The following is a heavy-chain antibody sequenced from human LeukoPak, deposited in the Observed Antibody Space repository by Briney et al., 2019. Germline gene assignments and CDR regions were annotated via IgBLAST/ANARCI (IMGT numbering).Heavy chain of an antibody. CDR3: ARDLFDYSYGPNALDY. V-gene: IGHV3-48*03. Sequence: PGGSLRLSCAGSGFTFRSYEMNWVRQAPGKGLEWVSYISSSGSTIYYADSVKGRFTISRDNAKNSLYLQMNSLRAEDTAVYYCARDLFDYSYGPNALDYWGQGTLVTVSS. CDR1: GFTFRSYE. J-gene: IGHJ4*02. D-gene: IGHD5-18*01. CDR2: ISSSGSTI.